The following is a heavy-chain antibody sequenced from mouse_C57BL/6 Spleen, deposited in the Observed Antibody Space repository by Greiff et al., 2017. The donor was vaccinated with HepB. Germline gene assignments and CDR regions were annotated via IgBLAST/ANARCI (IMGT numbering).Heavy chain of an antibody. CDR1: GYTFTDYN. CDR2: INPNNGGT. Sequence: EVQLQQSGPELVKPGASVKIPCKASGYTFTDYNMDWVKQSHGKSLEWIGDINPNNGGTIYNQKFKGKATLTVDKSSSTAYMELRSLTSEDTAVYYCARPSYGSYFDYWGQGTTLTVSS. V-gene: IGHV1-18*01. D-gene: IGHD1-1*01. CDR3: ARPSYGSYFDY. J-gene: IGHJ2*01.